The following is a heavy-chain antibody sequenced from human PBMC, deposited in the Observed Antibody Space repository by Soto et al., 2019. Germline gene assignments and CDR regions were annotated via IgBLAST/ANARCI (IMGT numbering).Heavy chain of an antibody. CDR3: AKDRASGSGSCYGS. CDR2: ITASGGIT. Sequence: VQLLESGGGLIQPGGSLRLSCAASEFNFSNFAMAWVRQAPGKGLEWVSHITASGGITYYADSVKGRFTISSDNSNNILYLHMSALRAEDTAIFFCAKDRASGSGSCYGSWGQGTLVTVSS. V-gene: IGHV3-23*01. D-gene: IGHD5-18*01. J-gene: IGHJ5*02. CDR1: EFNFSNFA.